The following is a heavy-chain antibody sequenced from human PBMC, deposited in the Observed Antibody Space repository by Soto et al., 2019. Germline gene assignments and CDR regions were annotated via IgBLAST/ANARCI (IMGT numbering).Heavy chain of an antibody. CDR3: ARAHDFRGRRQQPSEA. CDR2: INHVGIT. CDR1: GGSFRGFY. D-gene: IGHD3-16*01. Sequence: TLSLTKAVSGGSFRGFYWTWIRQSPGKGLEWLGDINHVGITNYNPSLKSRVTIPVDTSKSQFSLKLSSVTAADTAVYYCARAHDFRGRRQQPSEAWGKGTLVTVS. J-gene: IGHJ5*02. V-gene: IGHV4-34*01.